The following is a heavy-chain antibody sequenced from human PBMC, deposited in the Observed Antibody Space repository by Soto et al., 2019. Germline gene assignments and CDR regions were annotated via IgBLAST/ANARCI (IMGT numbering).Heavy chain of an antibody. Sequence: QVQLVQSGAEVKKPGAPVKVSCKASGYTFTSYYMHWVRQAPGQGLEWMGIINPSGGSTSYAQKFQGRVTMTRDTSTSTVYMELSSLRSEDTAVYYCARVDRSVPAAIYWFDPWGQGTLVTVSS. D-gene: IGHD2-2*01. CDR2: INPSGGST. V-gene: IGHV1-46*01. CDR3: ARVDRSVPAAIYWFDP. J-gene: IGHJ5*02. CDR1: GYTFTSYY.